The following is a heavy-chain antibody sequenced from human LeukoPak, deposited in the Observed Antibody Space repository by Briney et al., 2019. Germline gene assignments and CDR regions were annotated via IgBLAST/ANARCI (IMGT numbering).Heavy chain of an antibody. CDR2: IYYSGST. V-gene: IGHV4-39*01. Sequence: SETLSLTCTVSGGSISSSSYYWGWIRQPPGKGLEWIGSIYYSGSTYYNPSLKSRVTISVDTSKNQFSLKLSSVTAADTAVYYCARHADGDSSGYTNWFDPWGHGTLVTVSS. CDR1: GGSISSSSYY. D-gene: IGHD3-22*01. J-gene: IGHJ5*02. CDR3: ARHADGDSSGYTNWFDP.